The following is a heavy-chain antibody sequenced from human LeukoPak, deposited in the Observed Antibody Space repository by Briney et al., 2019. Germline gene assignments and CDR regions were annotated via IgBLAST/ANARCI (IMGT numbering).Heavy chain of an antibody. J-gene: IGHJ5*02. CDR2: INTNTGNP. D-gene: IGHD5-18*01. V-gene: IGHV7-4-1*02. CDR3: ARESRGYRIYGWFDP. Sequence: ASVKVSCKASGYTFTSYAMNWVRQAPGQGLEWMGWINTNTGNPTYAQGFTGRFVFSLDTSVSTAYLQISSLRAEDTAVYYCARESRGYRIYGWFDPWGQGTLVTVSS. CDR1: GYTFTSYA.